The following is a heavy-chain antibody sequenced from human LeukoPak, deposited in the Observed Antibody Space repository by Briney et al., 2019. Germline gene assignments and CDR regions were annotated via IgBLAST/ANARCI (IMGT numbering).Heavy chain of an antibody. Sequence: GGSLRLSCAASGFTFNCCSMNWVRQAPGKGLEWVSSISSSNSYIYYADSVKGRFTISRDNAKKSLYLQMNSLRADDTAVYYCAREVEGWQRLDYWGQGTLVTVSS. CDR3: AREVEGWQRLDY. J-gene: IGHJ4*02. D-gene: IGHD5-12*01. CDR1: GFTFNCCS. V-gene: IGHV3-21*01. CDR2: ISSSNSYI.